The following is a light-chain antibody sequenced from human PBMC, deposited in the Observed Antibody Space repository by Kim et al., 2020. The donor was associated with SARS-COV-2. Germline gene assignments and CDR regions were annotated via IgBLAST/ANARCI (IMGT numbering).Light chain of an antibody. Sequence: GKSVPISCTGTSSDGGSYNLVSWYQQHPGKAPKLMIYEVSKRPSGVSNRFSGSKSGNTASLTISGLQAEDEADYYCCSYAGSSDWVFGGGTQLTVL. V-gene: IGLV2-23*02. CDR2: EVS. CDR3: CSYAGSSDWV. CDR1: SSDGGSYNL. J-gene: IGLJ3*02.